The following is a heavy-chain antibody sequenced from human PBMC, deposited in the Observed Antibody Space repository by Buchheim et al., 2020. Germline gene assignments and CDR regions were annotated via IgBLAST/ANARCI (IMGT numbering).Heavy chain of an antibody. D-gene: IGHD3-9*01. Sequence: EVQLVESGGGLVGPGGSLTLSCATSGFTFHDHWMSWIRQAPGKGLEWIARVKSTSAGGTIDYVTSVKGRFVISRDDSKNMLYLQMNSLKNEDTAVYYCTTESRYWGQGTL. V-gene: IGHV3-15*01. J-gene: IGHJ4*02. CDR3: TTESRY. CDR1: GFTFHDHW. CDR2: VKSTSAGGTI.